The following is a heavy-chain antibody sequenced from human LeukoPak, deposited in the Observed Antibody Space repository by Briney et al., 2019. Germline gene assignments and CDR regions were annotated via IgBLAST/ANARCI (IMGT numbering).Heavy chain of an antibody. CDR1: GYSISSGYY. D-gene: IGHD2-15*01. V-gene: IGHV4-38-2*02. Sequence: SETLSLTCTVSGYSISSGYYWGWIRQPPGKWLEWIGSIYHSGSTYYNPSLKSRVTISVDTSKNQFSLKLSSVTAADTAVYYCARGPYCSGGSCYSGDQGTLYYFDYWGQGTLVTVSS. CDR2: IYHSGST. J-gene: IGHJ4*02. CDR3: ARGPYCSGGSCYSGDQGTLYYFDY.